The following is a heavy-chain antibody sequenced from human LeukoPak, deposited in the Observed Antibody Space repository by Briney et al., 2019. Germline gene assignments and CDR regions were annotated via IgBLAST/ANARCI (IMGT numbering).Heavy chain of an antibody. Sequence: ASVKVSCKASGYTFTSYGISWVRQAPGQGLEWMGWISAYNGNTNYAQKLQGRVTMTADTSTSTAYMELSSLRSEDTAVYYCARLNDEGGYYYYMDVWGKGTTVTVSS. CDR3: ARLNDEGGYYYYMDV. CDR1: GYTFTSYG. V-gene: IGHV1-18*01. CDR2: ISAYNGNT. J-gene: IGHJ6*03. D-gene: IGHD1-1*01.